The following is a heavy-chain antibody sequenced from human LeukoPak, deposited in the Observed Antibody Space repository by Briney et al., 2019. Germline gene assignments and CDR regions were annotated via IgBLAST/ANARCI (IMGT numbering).Heavy chain of an antibody. J-gene: IGHJ5*02. CDR3: ARDENGYVWGSFRA. CDR1: GYSISSGYY. Sequence: PSETLSLTCTVSGYSISSGYYWGWIRPPPGKGLEWIASIYYSGSTYYNPSLESRVTMSLDTSKNQFSLKLSSVTAADTAVYYCARDENGYVWGSFRAWGQGTLVTVSS. D-gene: IGHD3-16*02. V-gene: IGHV4-38-2*02. CDR2: IYYSGST.